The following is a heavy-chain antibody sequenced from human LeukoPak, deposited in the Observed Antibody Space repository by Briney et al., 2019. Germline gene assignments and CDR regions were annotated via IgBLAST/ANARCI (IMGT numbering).Heavy chain of an antibody. CDR3: ARDPRTLCSGGSCDTTNAFDI. J-gene: IGHJ3*02. CDR2: IYYSGST. CDR1: GGSISSYY. D-gene: IGHD2-15*01. Sequence: PSETLSLTCTVSGGSISSYYWSWIRQPPGKGLEWIGYIYYSGSTNYNPSLKSRVTISVDTSKNQFSLKLSSATAADTAVYYCARDPRTLCSGGSCDTTNAFDIWGQGTMATASS. V-gene: IGHV4-59*01.